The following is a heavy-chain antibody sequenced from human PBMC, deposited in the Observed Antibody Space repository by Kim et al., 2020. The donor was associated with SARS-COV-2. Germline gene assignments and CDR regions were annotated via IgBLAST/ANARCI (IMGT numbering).Heavy chain of an antibody. CDR1: GGTFSSYA. CDR3: ARGKRWLQLEGYYFDY. V-gene: IGHV1-69*13. CDR2: IIPIFGTA. Sequence: SVKVSCKASGGTFSSYAISWVRQAPGQGLEWMGGIIPIFGTANYAQKFQGRVTITADESTSTAYMELSSLRSEDTAVYYCARGKRWLQLEGYYFDYWGQCTLVTVSS. D-gene: IGHD5-12*01. J-gene: IGHJ4*02.